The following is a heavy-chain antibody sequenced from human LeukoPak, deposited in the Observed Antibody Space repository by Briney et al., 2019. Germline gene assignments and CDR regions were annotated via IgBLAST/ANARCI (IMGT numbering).Heavy chain of an antibody. CDR2: INHSGST. Sequence: SETLSLTCAVCGGSFSGSYWSWIRQPPGKGLEWIGEINHSGSTNYNPSLKSRVTISIDTSKNQFSLKLRSVTAADTAVYYCTRSPPPGATAYGVVDFWGQGTLVTVSS. J-gene: IGHJ4*02. D-gene: IGHD3-16*01. CDR3: TRSPPPGATAYGVVDF. V-gene: IGHV4-34*01. CDR1: GGSFSGSY.